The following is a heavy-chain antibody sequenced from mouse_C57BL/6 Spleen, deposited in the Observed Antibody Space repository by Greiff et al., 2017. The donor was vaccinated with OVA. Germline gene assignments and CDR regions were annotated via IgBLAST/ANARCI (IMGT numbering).Heavy chain of an antibody. CDR2: IYPGDGDT. J-gene: IGHJ2*01. V-gene: IGHV1-82*01. Sequence: VQLQQSGPELVKPGASVKISCKASGYAFSSSWMNWVKQRPGKGLEWIGRIYPGDGDTNYNGKFKGKATLTADKSSSTAYMQLSSLTSEDSAVYFCARGYYYYEDYWGQGTTLTVSS. D-gene: IGHD1-1*01. CDR3: ARGYYYYEDY. CDR1: GYAFSSSW.